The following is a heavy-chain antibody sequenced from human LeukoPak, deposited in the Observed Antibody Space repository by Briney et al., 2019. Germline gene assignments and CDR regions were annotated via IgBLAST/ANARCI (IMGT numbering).Heavy chain of an antibody. Sequence: QAGGSLRLSCAASGFTFSSYWMHWVHQAPGKGLVWVSRINSDGSSTSYADSVKGRFTISRDNSKNTLYLQMSSLRAEDTAVYYCAKERYCSGGNCYPDDSWGQGTLVTVSS. CDR2: INSDGSST. CDR1: GFTFSSYW. CDR3: AKERYCSGGNCYPDDS. V-gene: IGHV3-74*01. J-gene: IGHJ4*02. D-gene: IGHD2-15*01.